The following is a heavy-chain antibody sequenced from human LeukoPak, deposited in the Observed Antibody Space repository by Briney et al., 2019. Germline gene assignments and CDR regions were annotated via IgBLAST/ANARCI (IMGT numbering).Heavy chain of an antibody. J-gene: IGHJ4*02. D-gene: IGHD3-22*01. CDR3: ARDRGSDTSGYEDFDY. CDR1: GFTFSSYS. CDR2: ISSGSSYI. V-gene: IGHV3-21*01. Sequence: GGSLRLSCAASGFTFSSYSMNWVRQAPGKGLEWVSSISSGSSYIYYADSVNGRFTISRDNARNSPYLLMNSLRAEDTAIYYCARDRGSDTSGYEDFDYWGQGTLVTVSS.